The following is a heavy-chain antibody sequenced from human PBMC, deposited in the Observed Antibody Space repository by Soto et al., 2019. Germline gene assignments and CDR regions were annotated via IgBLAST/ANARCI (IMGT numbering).Heavy chain of an antibody. CDR1: GYIFTDYL. Sequence: ASVWVSCKTAGYIFTDYLVHWVRQSPGQWLELGGWVHPDSGGTNVAQKFQDRVTITADTSINTAYMELTRLRSDDTAEFYCARAQQAFFHTTCHYFYIAHWGQENPITVSS. J-gene: IGHJ4*02. CDR2: VHPDSGGT. V-gene: IGHV1-2*02. CDR3: ARAQQAFFHTTCHYFYIAH. D-gene: IGHD1-26*01.